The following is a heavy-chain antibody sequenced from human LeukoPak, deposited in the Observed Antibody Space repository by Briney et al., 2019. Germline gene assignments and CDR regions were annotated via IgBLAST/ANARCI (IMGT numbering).Heavy chain of an antibody. CDR1: GDSISSGDYF. CDR3: ARGAGYSYGDAFDI. CDR2: IYHSGNT. Sequence: SHTLSLICAVSGDSISSGDYFWSWIRQPPGKGLEWIGYIYHSGNTYYNPSLKSRVTISIDRSKNQFSLKLSSVTAADTAVYYCARGAGYSYGDAFDIWCQRTMVTVSS. V-gene: IGHV4-30-2*01. J-gene: IGHJ3*02. D-gene: IGHD5-18*01.